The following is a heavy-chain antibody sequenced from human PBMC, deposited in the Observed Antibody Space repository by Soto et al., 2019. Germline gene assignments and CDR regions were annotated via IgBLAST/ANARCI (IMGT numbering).Heavy chain of an antibody. CDR1: GGSVSSGSYY. V-gene: IGHV4-61*01. CDR2: IYYSGTT. Sequence: PSETLSLTCTVSGGSVSSGSYYCTWIRQPPGKGLEWLGYIYYSGTTNYNPPLKRRITISVDTSGNQFSLKLSSVTAAHTTLYFCARTYCTTTACQADGIDVWGQGTSVTVSS. J-gene: IGHJ6*02. D-gene: IGHD4-4*01. CDR3: ARTYCTTTACQADGIDV.